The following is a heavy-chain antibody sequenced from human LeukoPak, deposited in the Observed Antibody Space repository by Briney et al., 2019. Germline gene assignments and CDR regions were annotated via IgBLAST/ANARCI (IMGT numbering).Heavy chain of an antibody. Sequence: GGSLRLSCAASGFTFSSYSMNWVRQAPGKGLGWVSSISSSSSYIYYADSVKGRFTISRDNAKNSLYLQMNSLRAEDTAVYYCARDHRCSSWYCRENNWFDPWGQGTLVTVSS. D-gene: IGHD6-13*01. CDR2: ISSSSSYI. J-gene: IGHJ5*02. CDR3: ARDHRCSSWYCRENNWFDP. V-gene: IGHV3-21*01. CDR1: GFTFSSYS.